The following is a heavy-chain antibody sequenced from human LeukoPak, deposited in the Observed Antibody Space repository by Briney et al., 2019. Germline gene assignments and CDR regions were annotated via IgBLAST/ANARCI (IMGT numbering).Heavy chain of an antibody. CDR1: GGTFSSYA. V-gene: IGHV1-69*05. D-gene: IGHD3-3*01. J-gene: IGHJ4*02. CDR2: IIPIFGTA. Sequence: SVKVSCKASGGTFSSYAISWVRQAPGQGLEWMGGIIPIFGTANYAQKFQGRVTMTRDTSTSTVYMELSSLRSEDTAVYYCARCITIFGVVMSPPGYWGQGTLVTVSS. CDR3: ARCITIFGVVMSPPGY.